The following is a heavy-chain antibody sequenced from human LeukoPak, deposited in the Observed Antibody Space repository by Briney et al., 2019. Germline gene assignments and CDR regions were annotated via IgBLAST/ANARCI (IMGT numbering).Heavy chain of an antibody. CDR3: ARAPPPYCGGDCYPEYFQH. Sequence: GGSLRLSCAASGFTFSSYGMHWVRQAPGKGLEWVAVIWYDGSNKYYADSVKGRFTISRDNSKNTLYLQMNSLRAEDTAVYYCARAPPPYCGGDCYPEYFQHWGQGTLVTVSS. V-gene: IGHV3-33*01. CDR1: GFTFSSYG. CDR2: IWYDGSNK. J-gene: IGHJ1*01. D-gene: IGHD2-21*02.